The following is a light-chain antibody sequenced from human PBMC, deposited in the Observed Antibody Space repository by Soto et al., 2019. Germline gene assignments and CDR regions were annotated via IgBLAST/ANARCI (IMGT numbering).Light chain of an antibody. CDR1: SSDVGSYNL. Sequence: QSVLTQPASVSGSPGQSITISCTGTSSDVGSYNLVSWYQQHPGKAPKLMIYDVSKRPSGVPDRFSGSKSGNTASLTISGLQAEDEADYYCCSYAGSYTFVVFGGGTKLTVL. CDR3: CSYAGSYTFVV. V-gene: IGLV2-11*01. J-gene: IGLJ2*01. CDR2: DVS.